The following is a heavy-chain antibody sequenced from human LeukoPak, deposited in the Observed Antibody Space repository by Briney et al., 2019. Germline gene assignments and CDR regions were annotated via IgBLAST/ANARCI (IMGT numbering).Heavy chain of an antibody. CDR2: IYTSGST. Sequence: SETLSLTCTVSGGSISSYYWSWIRQPAGKGLEWIGRIYTSGSTNYNPSLKSRVTMSVDTSKNQFSLKLSSVTAADTAVYYCARGSTLGYYYYYMDVWGKGATVTISS. J-gene: IGHJ6*03. CDR3: ARGSTLGYYYYYMDV. D-gene: IGHD3-16*01. CDR1: GGSISSYY. V-gene: IGHV4-4*07.